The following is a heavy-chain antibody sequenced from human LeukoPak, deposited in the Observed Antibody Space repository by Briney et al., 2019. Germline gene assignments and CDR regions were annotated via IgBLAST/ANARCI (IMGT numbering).Heavy chain of an antibody. V-gene: IGHV4-39*01. Sequence: KPSETLSLTCTVSGGSISSSSYYWGWIRQPPGKGLEWIGSIYYSGSTYYNPSLKSRVTISVDTSKNQFSLKLSSVTAADTAVYYCARLTVVSGGFDYWGQGTLVTVSS. CDR3: ARLTVVSGGFDY. J-gene: IGHJ4*02. CDR1: GGSISSSSYY. D-gene: IGHD2-15*01. CDR2: IYYSGST.